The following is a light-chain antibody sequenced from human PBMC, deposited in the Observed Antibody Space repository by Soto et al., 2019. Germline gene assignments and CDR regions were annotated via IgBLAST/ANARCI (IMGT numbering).Light chain of an antibody. J-gene: IGLJ1*01. CDR3: SSYTSATIYV. CDR1: SSDVGAYNY. V-gene: IGLV2-14*01. Sequence: QSVLTQPASVSGSPGQSITISCTGTSSDVGAYNYDSWYQQYPGEAPKVIIYDVSHRPAGVSNRFSGSKSGNTASLTISGLQNQDYDDYYCSSYTSATIYVFGTGTKVTVL. CDR2: DVS.